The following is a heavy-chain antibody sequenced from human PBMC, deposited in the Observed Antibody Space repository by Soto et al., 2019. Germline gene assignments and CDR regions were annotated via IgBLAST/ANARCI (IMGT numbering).Heavy chain of an antibody. CDR2: IYTSGRT. D-gene: IGHD2-2*01. Sequence: PSETLSLTCTLSAGSISSYYWSWVRQPAGKGLEWIGRIYTSGRTNYNPSLKSRDTVSVDTSKNQFSLKLSSVNAADTAVYYCARACSSNSCYDVFDYWGQGTLVTVPS. CDR1: AGSISSYY. CDR3: ARACSSNSCYDVFDY. V-gene: IGHV4-4*07. J-gene: IGHJ4*02.